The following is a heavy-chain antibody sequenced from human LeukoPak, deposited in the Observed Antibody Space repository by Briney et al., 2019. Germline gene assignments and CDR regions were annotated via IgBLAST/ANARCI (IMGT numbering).Heavy chain of an antibody. CDR2: INPNSGGT. Sequence: ASVKVSCKASGYTFTGYYTHWVRQAPGLGLEWMGWINPNSGGTNYAQKFQGRVTMTRDTSISTAYMELSRLRSDDTAVYYCARDRTPFEYSSSPSDYWGQGTLVTVSS. CDR3: ARDRTPFEYSSSPSDY. D-gene: IGHD6-6*01. V-gene: IGHV1-2*02. CDR1: GYTFTGYY. J-gene: IGHJ4*02.